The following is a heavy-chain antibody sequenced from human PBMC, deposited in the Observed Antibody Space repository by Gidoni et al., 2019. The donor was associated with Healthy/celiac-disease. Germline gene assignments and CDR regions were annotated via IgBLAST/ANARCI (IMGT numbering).Heavy chain of an antibody. J-gene: IGHJ4*02. Sequence: QVQLQESGPGLVKPSEPLSLTCTVSGGSSRSYYWSWIRQPAGKGLEWIGRIYTSGSTNYNPSLKSRVTMSVDTSKNQFSLKLSSVTAADTAVYYCAREDGNYYDSSGSDYWGQGTLVTVSS. CDR3: AREDGNYYDSSGSDY. CDR1: GGSSRSYY. CDR2: IYTSGST. D-gene: IGHD3-22*01. V-gene: IGHV4-4*07.